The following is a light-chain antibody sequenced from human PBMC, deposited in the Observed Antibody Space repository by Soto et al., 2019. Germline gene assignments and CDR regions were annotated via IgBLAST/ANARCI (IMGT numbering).Light chain of an antibody. CDR2: GAS. CDR3: QQYGSSPLT. Sequence: EIVLTQSPGTLSLSPGERATLSCRASQCVSRDYLAWYQQKPGQAPRFLIYGASSRATGIPDRFSGSGSGTDFTLTISRLEPEDFAVYYCQQYGSSPLTFGLGTNVEIK. J-gene: IGKJ1*01. V-gene: IGKV3-20*01. CDR1: QCVSRDY.